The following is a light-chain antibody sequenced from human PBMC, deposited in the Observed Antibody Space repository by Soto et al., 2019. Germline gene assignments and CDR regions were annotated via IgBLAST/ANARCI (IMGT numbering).Light chain of an antibody. Sequence: IPMTQSAFALCASVGDRVTITCRASQSFXSRFAWYKKKPGKAPKILXAAASSLESGVPSRLSGSGSETEFTLTIGRLQPKYFANYYYQQLNSDTSTFGQGTQVEIK. V-gene: IGKV1-5*01. CDR2: AAS. CDR3: QQLNSDTST. J-gene: IGKJ5*01. CDR1: QSFXSR.